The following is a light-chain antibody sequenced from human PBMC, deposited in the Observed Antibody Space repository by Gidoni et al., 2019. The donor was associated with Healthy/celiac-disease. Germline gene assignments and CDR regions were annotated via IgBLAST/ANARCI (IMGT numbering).Light chain of an antibody. V-gene: IGKV1-12*01. CDR2: DAS. J-gene: IGKJ2*01. CDR1: QGISSW. CDR3: QQDNSFPPA. Sequence: DIQMTQSPSSVSASVGDRVTITCRASQGISSWLDWYQQKPGKAPKLLIYDASNLQSGVPSRFSGSGSGTDFTLTISSLQPEDFATYYCQQDNSFPPAFGQGTKVEIK.